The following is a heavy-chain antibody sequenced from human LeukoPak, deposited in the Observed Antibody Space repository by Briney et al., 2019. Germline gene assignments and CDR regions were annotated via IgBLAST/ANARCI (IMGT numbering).Heavy chain of an antibody. CDR3: VRGTVAGRYLDY. CDR1: GFTFSDRY. Sequence: GGSLRLSCAASGFTFSDRYMDWVRQAPGQGPEGVARIRNKANSHTTEFAASVKGRFTISKDASENSLYLQMDSLKTEDTAVYYCVRGTVAGRYLDYWGQGTLVTVSS. D-gene: IGHD1-26*01. CDR2: IRNKANSHTT. J-gene: IGHJ4*02. V-gene: IGHV3-72*01.